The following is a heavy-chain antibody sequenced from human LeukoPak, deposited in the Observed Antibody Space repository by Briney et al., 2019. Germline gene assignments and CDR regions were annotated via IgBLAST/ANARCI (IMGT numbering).Heavy chain of an antibody. CDR1: GGSISSYY. V-gene: IGHV4-59*01. D-gene: IGHD3-22*01. J-gene: IGHJ3*02. Sequence: SETLSLTCTVSGGSISSYYWSWIRQPPGKGLEWIGYIFYSGSTNYNPSLKSRVTISVDTSKNQLSLKLNSVTAEDTAVYYCARAYFDRTFDIWGRGTMVTVSS. CDR3: ARAYFDRTFDI. CDR2: IFYSGST.